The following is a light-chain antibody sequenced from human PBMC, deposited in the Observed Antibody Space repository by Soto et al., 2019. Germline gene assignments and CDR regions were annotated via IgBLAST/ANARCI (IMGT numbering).Light chain of an antibody. CDR3: QRYGSSPT. J-gene: IGKJ1*01. Sequence: EIVLTQSPGTLSLSPGERATLSCGASQTMSSDYLACYQKKPGQAPRLIIFGAATRAADIQDRFSGSGSGTDFTLTISRLEPEDFAVYYCQRYGSSPTFGQGTKVDIK. CDR1: QTMSSDY. V-gene: IGKV3-20*01. CDR2: GAA.